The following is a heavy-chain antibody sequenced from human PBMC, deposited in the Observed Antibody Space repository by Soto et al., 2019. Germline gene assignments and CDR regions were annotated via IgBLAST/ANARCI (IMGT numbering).Heavy chain of an antibody. V-gene: IGHV1-69*04. J-gene: IGHJ4*02. CDR3: ARESGDYYDSSGYYFRY. CDR1: GGTFSSYT. CDR2: IIPILGIA. Sequence: ASVKVSCKASGGTFSSYTSSWVRQAPGQGLEWMGRIIPILGIANYAQKFQGRVTITADKSTSTAYMELSSLRSEDTAVYYCARESGDYYDSSGYYFRYWGQGTLVTVSS. D-gene: IGHD3-22*01.